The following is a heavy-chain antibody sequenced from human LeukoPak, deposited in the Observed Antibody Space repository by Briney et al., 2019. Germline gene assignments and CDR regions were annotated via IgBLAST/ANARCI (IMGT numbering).Heavy chain of an antibody. J-gene: IGHJ4*02. CDR1: GYTFTSYY. CDR3: VLLSGIVGATFFDY. Sequence: ASVKVSCKASGYTFTSYYMHWVRQAPGQGLEWMGIINPSGGSTSYAQKFQGRVTMTRDTSTSTVYMELSSLRSEDTAVYHCVLLSGIVGATFFDYWGQGTLVTVSS. V-gene: IGHV1-46*01. CDR2: INPSGGST. D-gene: IGHD1-26*01.